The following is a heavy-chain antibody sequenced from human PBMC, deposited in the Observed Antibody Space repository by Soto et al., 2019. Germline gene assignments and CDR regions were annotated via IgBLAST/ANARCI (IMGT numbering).Heavy chain of an antibody. CDR1: GFTFSSSY. CDR3: ASRRAGNDF. Sequence: EVQLVESGGGLVKPGGSLRLSCAASGFTFSSSYMTWVRQAPGKGLEWVANIKQDGSEKNYVDSVRGRFTISRDNVKNSVFLPMNDLRVDDTAVYYCASRRAGNDFWGQGALVTVSS. CDR2: IKQDGSEK. J-gene: IGHJ4*02. V-gene: IGHV3-7*03.